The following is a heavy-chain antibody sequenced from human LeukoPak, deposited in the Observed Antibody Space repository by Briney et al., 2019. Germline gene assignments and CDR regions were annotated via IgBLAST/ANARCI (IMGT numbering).Heavy chain of an antibody. V-gene: IGHV4-38-2*02. Sequence: SETLSLTCTVSGYSISSGYYWGWIRQPPGKGLEWIGSIYHSGSTYYNPSLKSRVTISVDTSKNQFSLKLSSVTAADTAVYYCARAYPGIAVAGTGSVDYWGQGTLVTVSS. CDR3: ARAYPGIAVAGTGSVDY. CDR2: IYHSGST. CDR1: GYSISSGYY. D-gene: IGHD6-19*01. J-gene: IGHJ4*02.